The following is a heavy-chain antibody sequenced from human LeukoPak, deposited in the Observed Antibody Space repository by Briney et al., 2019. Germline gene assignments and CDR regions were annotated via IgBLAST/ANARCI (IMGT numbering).Heavy chain of an antibody. CDR1: GGSISSYY. D-gene: IGHD3-9*01. J-gene: IGHJ4*02. CDR3: ARDDILTGYDY. CDR2: IYTSGST. V-gene: IGHV4-4*07. Sequence: PSETLSLTFTVSGGSISSYYWSWIRQPAGKGLEWIGRIYTSGSTNYNPSLKSRVTMSVDKSKNQFSLKLSSVTAADTAVYYCARDDILTGYDYWGQGTLVTVSS.